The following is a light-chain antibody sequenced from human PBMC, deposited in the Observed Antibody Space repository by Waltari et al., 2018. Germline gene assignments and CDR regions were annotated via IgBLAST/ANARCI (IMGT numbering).Light chain of an antibody. CDR2: NDN. J-gene: IGLJ2*01. CDR3: QVWDSTDLVV. Sequence: SYVLTQPPSVSVAPRPTARITYGGNSVGTKSVHWYQQKPGQAPVLVVYNDNDRPSGIPERFSGSNSGNTATLTISRVEVGDEADYFCQVWDSTDLVVFGGGTKLTVL. V-gene: IGLV3-21*02. CDR1: SVGTKS.